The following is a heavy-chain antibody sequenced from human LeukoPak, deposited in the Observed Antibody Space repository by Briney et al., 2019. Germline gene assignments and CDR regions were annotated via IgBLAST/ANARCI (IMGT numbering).Heavy chain of an antibody. CDR3: ATGQTTPVLVDTLHF. V-gene: IGHV1-24*01. J-gene: IGHJ4*02. D-gene: IGHD4-17*01. CDR1: GHTVTEFS. CDR2: FDPDDAET. Sequence: ASVKVSCKVSGHTVTEFSIHWVRQAPGKGLEWMAGFDPDDAETVFARKFQGRVTMTEDTSTNTAYMELTSLRSEDTAVYYCATGQTTPVLVDTLHFWGQGTLVTVSS.